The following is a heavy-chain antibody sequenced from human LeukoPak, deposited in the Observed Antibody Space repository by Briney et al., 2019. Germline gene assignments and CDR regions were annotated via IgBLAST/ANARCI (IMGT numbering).Heavy chain of an antibody. D-gene: IGHD3-9*01. CDR2: IYTSGST. CDR3: AREKVLTGYYGFDY. Sequence: SETLSLTCTVSGGSISSGSYYWSWIRQPAGKGLEWIGRIYTSGSTNYNPSLKSRVTISVDTSKNQFSLKLSSVTAADTAVYYCAREKVLTGYYGFDYWGQGTLVTVSS. CDR1: GGSISSGSYY. J-gene: IGHJ4*02. V-gene: IGHV4-61*02.